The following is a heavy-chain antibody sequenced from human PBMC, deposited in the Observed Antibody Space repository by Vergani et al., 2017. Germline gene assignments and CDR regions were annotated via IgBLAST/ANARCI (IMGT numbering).Heavy chain of an antibody. D-gene: IGHD2-2*01. CDR2: IIPIFGTA. J-gene: IGHJ4*02. CDR3: ARDDPLLGYCSSTSCYAALDY. CDR1: GGTFSSYA. V-gene: IGHV1-69*12. Sequence: QVQLVQSGAEVKKPRSSVKVSCKASGGTFSSYAISWVRQAPGQGLEWMGGIIPIFGTANYAQKFQGRVTITADESTSTAYMELGSLRSEDTAVYYCARDDPLLGYCSSTSCYAALDYWGQGTLVTVSS.